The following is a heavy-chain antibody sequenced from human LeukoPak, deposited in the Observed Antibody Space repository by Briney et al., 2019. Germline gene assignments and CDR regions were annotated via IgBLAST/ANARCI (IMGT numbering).Heavy chain of an antibody. V-gene: IGHV1-2*02. J-gene: IGHJ5*02. Sequence: ASVKVSCKASGYTFTGYYMHWVRQAPGQGLEWMGWINPNSGGTNYAQKFQGRVTMTTHTSTSTAYMELRSLRSDDTAVYYCARLYCSTTTCYNFWFDHWGQGTLVTVSS. CDR2: INPNSGGT. CDR1: GYTFTGYY. D-gene: IGHD2-2*02. CDR3: ARLYCSTTTCYNFWFDH.